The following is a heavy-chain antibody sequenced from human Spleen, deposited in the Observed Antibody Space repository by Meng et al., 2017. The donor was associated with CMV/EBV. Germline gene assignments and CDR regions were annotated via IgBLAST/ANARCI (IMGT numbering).Heavy chain of an antibody. D-gene: IGHD6-13*01. V-gene: IGHV4-34*01. CDR3: ARGAYSSSWTFDY. CDR1: CGSFSGYY. CDR2: INHSGST. Sequence: QGQRPGSGVGQLTPSQTPSLTCSVYCGSFSGYYWSWIRQPPGKGLEWIGEINHSGSTNYNPSLKSRVTISVDTSKNQFSLKLSSVTAADTAVYYCARGAYSSSWTFDYWGQGTLVTVSS. J-gene: IGHJ4*02.